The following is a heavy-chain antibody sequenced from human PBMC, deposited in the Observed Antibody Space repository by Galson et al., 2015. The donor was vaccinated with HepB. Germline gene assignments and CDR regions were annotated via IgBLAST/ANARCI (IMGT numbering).Heavy chain of an antibody. D-gene: IGHD2-2*01. Sequence: SVKVSCKASGGTFSSYAISWVRQAPGQGLEWMGGIIPIFGTANYAQKFQGRVTITADESTSTAYMELSSLRSEDTAVYYCARTQPEVVPAAIPNWFDPWGQGTLVTVSS. V-gene: IGHV1-69*13. CDR2: IIPIFGTA. J-gene: IGHJ5*02. CDR3: ARTQPEVVPAAIPNWFDP. CDR1: GGTFSSYA.